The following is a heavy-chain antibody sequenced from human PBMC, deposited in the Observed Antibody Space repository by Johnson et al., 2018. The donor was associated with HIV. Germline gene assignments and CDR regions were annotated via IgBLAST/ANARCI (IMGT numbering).Heavy chain of an antibody. CDR1: GFTFSSYT. V-gene: IGHV3-30*04. J-gene: IGHJ3*02. CDR2: ISYDGSNK. CDR3: ARDKGSWFDDAFDI. D-gene: IGHD6-13*01. Sequence: QVQLVESGGGVVQPGRSLRLSCAASGFTFSSYTIHWVRQAPGKGLEWVAFISYDGSNKYYADSVKGRFTISRDNSKNTLYLQMNSLKVEDTDVYYCARDKGSWFDDAFDIWGQGTMVTVSS.